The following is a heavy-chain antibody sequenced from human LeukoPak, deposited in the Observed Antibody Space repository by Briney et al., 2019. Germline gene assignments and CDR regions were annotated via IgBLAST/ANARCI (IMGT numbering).Heavy chain of an antibody. Sequence: GRSLRLSCAASGFTFSSYSMNWVRQAPGKGLEWVSSISSSSSYIYYADSVKGRFTISRDNAKNSLYLQMNSLRAEDTAVYYCASDTSGYSYGYGDYWGQGTLVTVSS. CDR1: GFTFSSYS. D-gene: IGHD5-18*01. V-gene: IGHV3-21*01. CDR2: ISSSSSYI. CDR3: ASDTSGYSYGYGDY. J-gene: IGHJ4*02.